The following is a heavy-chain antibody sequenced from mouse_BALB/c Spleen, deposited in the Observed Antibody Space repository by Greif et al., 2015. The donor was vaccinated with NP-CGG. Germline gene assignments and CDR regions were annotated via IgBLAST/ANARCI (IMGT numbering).Heavy chain of an antibody. CDR3: ARAVVATYYAMDY. J-gene: IGHJ4*01. Sequence: EVQLQQSGAELVRPGALVKLSCKASGFNIKDYYMHWVKQRPEQGLEWIGWIDPENGNTIYDPKFQGKASITADTSSNTAYLQLSSLTSEDTAVYYCARAVVATYYAMDYWGQGTSVTVSS. D-gene: IGHD1-1*01. V-gene: IGHV14-1*02. CDR2: IDPENGNT. CDR1: GFNIKDYY.